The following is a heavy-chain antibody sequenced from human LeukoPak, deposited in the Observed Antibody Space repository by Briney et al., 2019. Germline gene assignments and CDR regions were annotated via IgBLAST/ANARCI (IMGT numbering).Heavy chain of an antibody. J-gene: IGHJ5*02. V-gene: IGHV1-2*02. D-gene: IGHD6-13*01. Sequence: ASVKVSCKASGYTFTGYYMHWVRQAPGQGLEWMGWINPNSGGTNYAQKFQGRVTMTRDTSISTAYMELSRLRSDDTAVYYCARVLGSSWYFWFDPWGQGTLVTVSS. CDR2: INPNSGGT. CDR3: ARVLGSSWYFWFDP. CDR1: GYTFTGYY.